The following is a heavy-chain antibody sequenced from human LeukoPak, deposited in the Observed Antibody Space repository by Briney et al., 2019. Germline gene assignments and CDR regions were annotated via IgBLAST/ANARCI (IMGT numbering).Heavy chain of an antibody. CDR3: ARVVRRITMIVVVINRAFDI. V-gene: IGHV4-34*01. Sequence: SETLSLTCAVYGGSFSGYYWSWIRQPPGKGLEWIGEINHGGSTNYNPSLKSRVTISVDTSKNQFSLKLSSVTAADTAVYYCARVVRRITMIVVVINRAFDIWGQGTMVTVSS. D-gene: IGHD3-22*01. CDR1: GGSFSGYY. CDR2: INHGGST. J-gene: IGHJ3*02.